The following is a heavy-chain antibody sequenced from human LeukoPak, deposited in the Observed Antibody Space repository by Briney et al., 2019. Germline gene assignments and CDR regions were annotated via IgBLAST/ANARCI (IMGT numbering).Heavy chain of an antibody. CDR3: AREGELGIYYFDY. D-gene: IGHD7-27*01. J-gene: IGHJ4*02. CDR2: INPDGSAT. Sequence: GGSLRLSCAAFGFTFNRYWVHWVRHAPGKGLVWVSRINPDGSATIYADSVKGRFTISRDNAKNTLYVQMNSLRAEDTAVYYCAREGELGIYYFDYWGQGTLVTVSS. CDR1: GFTFNRYW. V-gene: IGHV3-74*01.